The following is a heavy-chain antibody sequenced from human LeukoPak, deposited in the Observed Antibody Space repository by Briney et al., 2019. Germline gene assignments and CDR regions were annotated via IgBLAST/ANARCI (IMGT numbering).Heavy chain of an antibody. J-gene: IGHJ4*02. CDR2: ISTTSTYI. CDR3: ARAPPRYCGGGSCSPDY. V-gene: IGHV3-21*01. Sequence: TGGSLRPSCAASGFTFSSYSMNWVRQAPGKGLEWVSSISTTSTYIYYADSVKGRFTISRDNADNSLYLQMNRLRAEDTAVYYCARAPPRYCGGGSCSPDYWGQGTLVTVSS. D-gene: IGHD2-15*01. CDR1: GFTFSSYS.